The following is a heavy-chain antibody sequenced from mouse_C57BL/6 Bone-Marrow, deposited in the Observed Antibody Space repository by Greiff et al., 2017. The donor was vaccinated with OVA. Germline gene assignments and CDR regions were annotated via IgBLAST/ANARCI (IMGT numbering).Heavy chain of an antibody. CDR1: GYTFTSYW. Sequence: QVQLQQSGAELAKPGASVKLSCKASGYTFTSYWMHWVKQRPGQGLEWIGYINPSSGYTKYNQKFKDKATLTADKSPSTAYMQLSSLTYEDSAVYYCARERKGYWGQGTTLTVAS. J-gene: IGHJ2*01. CDR2: INPSSGYT. CDR3: ARERKGY. V-gene: IGHV1-7*01.